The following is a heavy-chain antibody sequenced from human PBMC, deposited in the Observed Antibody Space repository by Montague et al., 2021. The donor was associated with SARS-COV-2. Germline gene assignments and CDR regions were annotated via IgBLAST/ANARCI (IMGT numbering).Heavy chain of an antibody. CDR1: GFSLTTDGMC. CDR2: IFWNDDT. J-gene: IGHJ4*02. V-gene: IGHV2-70*12. CDR3: AHSLLFSSLREFDS. Sequence: PALVKPTQTLTLTCTFSGFSLTTDGMCVGWIRQPPGKALEWLALIFWNDDTCYNSSLKTRLTVTKDTSKNQVVLTMTNMDPVDTATYYCAHSLLFSSLREFDSWGQGTLVTVSS.